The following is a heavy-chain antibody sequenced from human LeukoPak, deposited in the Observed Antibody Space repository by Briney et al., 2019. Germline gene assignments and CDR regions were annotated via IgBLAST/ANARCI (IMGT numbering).Heavy chain of an antibody. V-gene: IGHV3-9*01. D-gene: IGHD4-23*01. CDR1: GFTFDDYA. CDR2: ISWNSGSI. J-gene: IGHJ4*02. Sequence: GRSLRLSCAASGFTFDDYAMHWVRQAPGKGLEWVSGISWNSGSIEYADSVNGRFTISRDNAKNSLYLQMNGLRAEDTALYYCAKDDSYGGNSNFDYWGQGTLVTVSS. CDR3: AKDDSYGGNSNFDY.